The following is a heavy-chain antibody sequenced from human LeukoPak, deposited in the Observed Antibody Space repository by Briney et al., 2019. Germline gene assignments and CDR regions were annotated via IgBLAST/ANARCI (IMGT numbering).Heavy chain of an antibody. CDR2: IYYSGST. D-gene: IGHD6-13*01. Sequence: SETLSLTCTVSGGSISSYYWSWIRQPPGKGLEWIGYIYYSGSTNYNPSLKSRVTISVDTSKNQFSLKLSSVTAADTAVYYWARTNISSWYDFRGLYISFDPWGQGTLVTVSS. V-gene: IGHV4-59*08. J-gene: IGHJ5*02. CDR3: ARTNISSWYDFRGLYISFDP. CDR1: GGSISSYY.